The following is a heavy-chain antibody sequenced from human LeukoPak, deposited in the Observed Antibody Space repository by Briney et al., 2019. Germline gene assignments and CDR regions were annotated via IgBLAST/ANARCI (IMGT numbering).Heavy chain of an antibody. CDR3: AKRGVVIRVILVGFHKEAYYFDY. J-gene: IGHJ4*02. CDR1: GITLSHYG. V-gene: IGHV3-23*01. CDR2: ISDSGGRT. D-gene: IGHD3-22*01. Sequence: GGSLRLSCAVSGITLSHYGMSWVRQAPGKGLEWVAGISDSGGRTNYADSVKGRFTISRDNPKNTLYLQMNSLRAEDTAVYFCAKRGVVIRVILVGFHKEAYYFDYWGQGTLVTVSS.